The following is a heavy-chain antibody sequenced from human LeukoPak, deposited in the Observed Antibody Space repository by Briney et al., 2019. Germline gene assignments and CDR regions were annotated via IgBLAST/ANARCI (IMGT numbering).Heavy chain of an antibody. D-gene: IGHD2-2*01. CDR2: IYYSGST. Sequence: PSETLSLTCTVSGGSISSYYWSWIRQPPGKGLEWIGYIYYSGSTNYNPSLKSRVTMSVDTSKNQFSLKLSSVTAADTAVYYCATQGGYCTGTSCYSNWGQGTMVTVSS. V-gene: IGHV4-59*08. CDR1: GGSISSYY. CDR3: ATQGGYCTGTSCYSN. J-gene: IGHJ3*01.